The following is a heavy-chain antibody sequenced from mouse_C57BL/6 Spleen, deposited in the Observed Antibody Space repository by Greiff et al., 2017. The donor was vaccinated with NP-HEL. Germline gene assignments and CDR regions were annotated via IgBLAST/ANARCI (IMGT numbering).Heavy chain of an antibody. V-gene: IGHV1-82*01. D-gene: IGHD1-1*01. CDR3: ARSGSNGDFDY. CDR1: GYAFSSSW. Sequence: QVQLKQSGPELVKPGASVKISCKASGYAFSSSWMNWVKQRPGKGLEWIGRIYPGDGDTNYNGKFKGKATLTADKSSSTAYMQLSSLTSEDSAVYFCARSGSNGDFDYWGQGTTLTVSS. CDR2: IYPGDGDT. J-gene: IGHJ2*01.